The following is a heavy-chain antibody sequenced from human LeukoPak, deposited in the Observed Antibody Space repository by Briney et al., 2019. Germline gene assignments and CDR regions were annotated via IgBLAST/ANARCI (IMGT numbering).Heavy chain of an antibody. V-gene: IGHV1-69*10. CDR1: GGTFSSYA. Sequence: ASVTVSCKASGGTFSSYAISWVRQAPGQGLEWMGRIIPILGIANYAQKFQGRVTITADKSTSTAYMELSSLRSEDTAVYYCARVPYSSRWRIGINWFDPWGQGTLVTVSS. J-gene: IGHJ5*02. CDR3: ARVPYSSRWRIGINWFDP. D-gene: IGHD6-13*01. CDR2: IIPILGIA.